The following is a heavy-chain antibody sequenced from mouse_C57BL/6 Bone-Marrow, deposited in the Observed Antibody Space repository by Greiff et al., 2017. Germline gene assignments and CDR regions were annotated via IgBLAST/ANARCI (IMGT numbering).Heavy chain of an antibody. CDR1: GYTFTSYG. V-gene: IGHV1-81*01. Sequence: QVHVKQSGAELARPGASVKLSCKASGYTFTSYGISWVKQRTGQGLEWIGEIYPRSGNTYYTEKFKGKATLTADKSSSTAYMELRSLTSEDSAVSLCSRDYCGGHSHYYAMDYWGQGTSVTVSS. J-gene: IGHJ4*01. CDR3: SRDYCGGHSHYYAMDY. CDR2: IYPRSGNT. D-gene: IGHD1-1*02.